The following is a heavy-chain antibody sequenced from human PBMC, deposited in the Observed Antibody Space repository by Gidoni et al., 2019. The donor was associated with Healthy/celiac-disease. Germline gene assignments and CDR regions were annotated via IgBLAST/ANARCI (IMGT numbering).Heavy chain of an antibody. D-gene: IGHD3-3*01. CDR3: ARSVITIFGVVIMLDAFDI. J-gene: IGHJ3*02. Sequence: QVQLQESGPGLVKPSQTLSLTCPFSGCSISSCRYYWSWIRQHPGKGLEWIGYIYYSGSTYYNPSLKSRVTISVDTSKNQFSLKLSSVTAADTAVYYCARSVITIFGVVIMLDAFDIWGQGTMVTVSS. CDR1: GCSISSCRYY. V-gene: IGHV4-31*03. CDR2: IYYSGST.